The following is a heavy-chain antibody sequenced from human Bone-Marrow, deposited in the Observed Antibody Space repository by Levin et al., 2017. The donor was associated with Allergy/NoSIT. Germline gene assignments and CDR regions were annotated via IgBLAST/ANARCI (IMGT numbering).Heavy chain of an antibody. V-gene: IGHV4-59*01. CDR3: ARTGIAAASTFYYYYMDV. Sequence: SSETLSLTCTVSGGSISSYYWSWIRQPPGKGLEWIGYIYYSGSTNYNPSLKSRVTISVDTSKNQFSLKLSSVTAADTAVYYWARTGIAAASTFYYYYMDVWGKGTTVTVSS. J-gene: IGHJ6*03. D-gene: IGHD6-13*01. CDR2: IYYSGST. CDR1: GGSISSYY.